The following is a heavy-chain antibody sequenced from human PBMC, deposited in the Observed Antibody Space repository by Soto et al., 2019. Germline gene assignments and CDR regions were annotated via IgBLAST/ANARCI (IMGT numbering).Heavy chain of an antibody. CDR2: IYYSGST. J-gene: IGHJ6*02. CDR3: ARQIAAALAGYYYYYGMDV. Sequence: SETLSLTCTVSGGSISSGDYYWSWIRQPPGKGLEWIGYIYYSGSTYDNPSLKSRVTISVDTSKNQFSLKLSSVTAADTAVYYCARQIAAALAGYYYYYGMDVWGQGTTVTVSS. V-gene: IGHV4-39*01. D-gene: IGHD6-13*01. CDR1: GGSISSGDYY.